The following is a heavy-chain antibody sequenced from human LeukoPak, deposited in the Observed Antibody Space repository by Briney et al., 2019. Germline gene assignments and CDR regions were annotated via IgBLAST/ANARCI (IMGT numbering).Heavy chain of an antibody. V-gene: IGHV3-74*01. D-gene: IGHD2/OR15-2a*01. CDR2: INSDGSTT. Sequence: GGSLRLSCAASVFTFSSYWMYWLRQAPGKGLVWVSRINSDGSTTSYADSVKGRFTISRDNAKNTLYLQMNSLRAEDTAVYYCARVGTTSNFYYYYGMDVWGQGTTVTVSS. J-gene: IGHJ6*02. CDR3: ARVGTTSNFYYYYGMDV. CDR1: VFTFSSYW.